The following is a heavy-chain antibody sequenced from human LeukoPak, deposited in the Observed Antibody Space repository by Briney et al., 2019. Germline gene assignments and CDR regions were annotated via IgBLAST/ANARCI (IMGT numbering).Heavy chain of an antibody. V-gene: IGHV1-2*06. Sequence: GASVKVSCKASGYTFTGYFMHWVRQAPGQGLEWMGRINPNSGGTNYAQKFQGRVTITRNTSISTAYMELSSLRSEDTAVYYCARKVPAARRGRWFDPWGQGTLVTVSS. CDR3: ARKVPAARRGRWFDP. J-gene: IGHJ5*02. CDR1: GYTFTGYF. D-gene: IGHD2-2*01. CDR2: INPNSGGT.